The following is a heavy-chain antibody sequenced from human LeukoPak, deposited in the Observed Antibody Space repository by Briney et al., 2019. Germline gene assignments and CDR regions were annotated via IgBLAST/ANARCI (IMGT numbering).Heavy chain of an antibody. CDR2: ISGSGGST. V-gene: IGHV3-23*01. J-gene: IGHJ6*02. CDR1: GFTFSSYA. Sequence: QPGGSLRLSCAASGFTFSSYAMSWVRQAPGKGLEWVSAISGSGGSTYYADSVKGRFTISRDNSKNTLYLQMNSLRAEDTAVYYCAKVNQGYGYSSYYYYGMDVWGQGTTVTVSS. D-gene: IGHD5-18*01. CDR3: AKVNQGYGYSSYYYYGMDV.